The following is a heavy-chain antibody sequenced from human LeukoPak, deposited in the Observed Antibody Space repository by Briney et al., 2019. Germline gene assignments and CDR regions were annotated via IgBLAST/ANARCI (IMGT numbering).Heavy chain of an antibody. V-gene: IGHV4-59*01. J-gene: IGHJ4*02. Sequence: PSETLSLTCTVSGGSISSYYWSWIRQPPGKGLEWIGYIYYSGSTNCNPSLKSRVTISVDTSKNQFSLKLSSVTAADTAVYYCARSGYSSGMARLDYWGQGTLVTVSS. CDR2: IYYSGST. D-gene: IGHD6-19*01. CDR1: GGSISSYY. CDR3: ARSGYSSGMARLDY.